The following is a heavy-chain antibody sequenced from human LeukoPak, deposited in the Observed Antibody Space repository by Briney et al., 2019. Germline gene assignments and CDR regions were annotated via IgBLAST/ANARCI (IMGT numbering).Heavy chain of an antibody. CDR1: GFTVSSNY. CDR2: IYSDDST. CDR3: ARVQGSGQPRWY. Sequence: PGGSLRLSCAASGFTVSSNYMSGVRQAPGKGLEWVSVIYSDDSTYYADSVKGRFTISRDNSKNTLYLQMNSLRAEDTAVYYCARVQGSGQPRWYWGQGTLVTVSS. D-gene: IGHD2-15*01. J-gene: IGHJ4*02. V-gene: IGHV3-66*01.